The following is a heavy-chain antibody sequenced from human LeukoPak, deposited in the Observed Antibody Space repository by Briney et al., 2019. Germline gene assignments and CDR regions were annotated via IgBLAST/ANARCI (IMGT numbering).Heavy chain of an antibody. CDR3: ARLSYDSSGYHLHYFNY. D-gene: IGHD3-22*01. Sequence: GESLKISCKGSGYSFTSYWIGWVRQMPGKGLEWMGIIYPGDSDTRYSPSFQGQVTISADKSISTAYLQWSSLKASDTAMYYCARLSYDSSGYHLHYFNYWGQGTLVTVSS. CDR2: IYPGDSDT. CDR1: GYSFTSYW. J-gene: IGHJ4*02. V-gene: IGHV5-51*01.